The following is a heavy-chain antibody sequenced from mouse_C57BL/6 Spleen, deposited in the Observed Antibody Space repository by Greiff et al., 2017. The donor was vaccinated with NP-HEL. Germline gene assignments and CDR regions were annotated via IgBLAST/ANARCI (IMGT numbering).Heavy chain of an antibody. J-gene: IGHJ2*01. Sequence: VQLKESGGGLVQPGGSLSLSCAASGFTFTDYYMSWVRQPPGKALEWLGFIRNKANGYTTEYSASVKGRFTISRDNSQSILYLQMNALRAEDSATYYCARSNFYYFDYWGQGTTLTVSS. CDR1: GFTFTDYY. CDR3: ARSNFYYFDY. V-gene: IGHV7-3*01. CDR2: IRNKANGYTT.